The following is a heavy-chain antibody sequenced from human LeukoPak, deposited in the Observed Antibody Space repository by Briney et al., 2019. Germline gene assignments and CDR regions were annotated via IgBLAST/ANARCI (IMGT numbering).Heavy chain of an antibody. CDR1: GGSISSGGYS. CDR2: IYYSGST. V-gene: IGHV4-30-4*07. D-gene: IGHD4-11*01. J-gene: IGHJ4*02. Sequence: PSETLSLTCAVSGGSISSGGYSWSWIRQPPGKGLEWIGYIYYSGSTNYNPSLKSRVTISVDKSKNQFSLKLSSVTAADTAVYYCARDSTGWGQGTLVTVSS. CDR3: ARDSTG.